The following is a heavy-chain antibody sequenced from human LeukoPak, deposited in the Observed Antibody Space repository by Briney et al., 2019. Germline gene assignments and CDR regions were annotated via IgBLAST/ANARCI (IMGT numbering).Heavy chain of an antibody. V-gene: IGHV4-34*01. Sequence: SETLSLTCAVYGGSFSGYYWSWIRQPPGKGLEWIGEINHSGSTNYNPSLKSRVTISVDTSKNQFSLKLSSVTAADTAVYYCARVFIYSHYYYYMDVWGKGTTVTVSS. D-gene: IGHD5-18*01. J-gene: IGHJ6*03. CDR3: ARVFIYSHYYYYMDV. CDR1: GGSFSGYY. CDR2: INHSGST.